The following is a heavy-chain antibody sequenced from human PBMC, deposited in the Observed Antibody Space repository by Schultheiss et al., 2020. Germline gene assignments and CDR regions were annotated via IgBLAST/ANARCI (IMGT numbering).Heavy chain of an antibody. V-gene: IGHV4-31*03. CDR3: ARETGFYDILTGYRLVDWFDP. J-gene: IGHJ5*02. CDR1: GGSISSGRYY. D-gene: IGHD3-9*01. Sequence: SETLSLTCTVSGGSISSGRYYWNWIRQHPGKGLEWIGYIYYSGSTYYNPSLKSRVTISVDTSKNQFSLKLSSVTAADTAVYYCARETGFYDILTGYRLVDWFDPWGQGTLVTVSS. CDR2: IYYSGST.